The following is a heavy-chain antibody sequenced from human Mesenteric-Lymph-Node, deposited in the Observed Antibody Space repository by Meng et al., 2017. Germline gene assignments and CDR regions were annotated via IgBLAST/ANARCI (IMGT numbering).Heavy chain of an antibody. CDR3: ARGGGGYSVDH. V-gene: IGHV4-34*01. CDR2: INHSGFT. D-gene: IGHD2-15*01. J-gene: IGHJ4*02. CDR1: GSSFSDYY. Sequence: LQLKQWGAGLVNPAETLSLTCAYYGSSFSDYYWSWIRQPPGKGLEWIGEINHSGFTEYKPYLKSRVTISVDTSKKQFSLNRRSVTAADTSVYYCARGGGGYSVDHWGQGTLVTVSS.